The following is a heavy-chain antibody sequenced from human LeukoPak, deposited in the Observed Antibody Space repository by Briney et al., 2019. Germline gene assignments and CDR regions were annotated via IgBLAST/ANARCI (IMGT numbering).Heavy chain of an antibody. CDR2: ISGYNGNT. V-gene: IGHV1-18*01. CDR3: ARDRGEMATIFFDF. J-gene: IGHJ4*02. CDR1: GYSFTSYG. Sequence: ASVKVSCKASGYSFTSYGISWVRQAPGQGLEWMGWISGYNGNTNYAQKVQGRVTMTTDTSTSTAYMELRSLRSDDTAVYYCARDRGEMATIFFDFWGQGTLVTVSS. D-gene: IGHD5-24*01.